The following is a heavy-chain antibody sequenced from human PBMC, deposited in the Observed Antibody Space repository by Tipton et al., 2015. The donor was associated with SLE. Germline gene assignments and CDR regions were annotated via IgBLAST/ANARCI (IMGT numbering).Heavy chain of an antibody. CDR2: IIPIFGTA. V-gene: IGHV1-69*06. D-gene: IGHD3-22*01. CDR1: GGTFSSYA. CDR3: ARTGRNYYYDSSGYYGFDY. J-gene: IGHJ4*02. Sequence: QLVQSGAEVKKPGASVKVSCKASGGTFSSYAISWVRQAPGQGLEWMGGIIPIFGTANYAQKFQGRVTITADKSTSTAYMGLSSLRSEDTAVYYCARTGRNYYYDSSGYYGFDYWGQGPLVTVSS.